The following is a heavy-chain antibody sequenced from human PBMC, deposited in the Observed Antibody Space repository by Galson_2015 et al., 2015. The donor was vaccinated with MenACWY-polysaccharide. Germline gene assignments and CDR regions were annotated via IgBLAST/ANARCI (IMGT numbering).Heavy chain of an antibody. D-gene: IGHD2/OR15-2a*01. CDR1: GSTFSTYA. CDR3: AKGRRGVYSASNIYAAFDI. Sequence: SLRLSCAASGSTFSTYAMNWVRQAPGKGLEWVSGISGGGGNTYYTDSVKGRFTISRDRSKNTLYLQMNSLRAEDTAVFYCAKGRRGVYSASNIYAAFDIWGQGTIVTVSS. J-gene: IGHJ3*02. CDR2: ISGGGGNT. V-gene: IGHV3-23*01.